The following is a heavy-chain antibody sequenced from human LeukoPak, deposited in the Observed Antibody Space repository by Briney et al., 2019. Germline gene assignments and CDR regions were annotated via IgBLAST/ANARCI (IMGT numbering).Heavy chain of an antibody. CDR1: GGSFSGYY. CDR2: INHSGST. D-gene: IGHD6-19*01. J-gene: IGHJ4*02. V-gene: IGHV4-34*01. Sequence: PSETLSLTCAVYGGSFSGYYWSWIRQPPGKGLEWIGEINHSGSTNYNPSLKSRVTISVDTSKNQFSLKLSSVTAADTAVYYCARGNTAVAIDYWGQGILVTVSS. CDR3: ARGNTAVAIDY.